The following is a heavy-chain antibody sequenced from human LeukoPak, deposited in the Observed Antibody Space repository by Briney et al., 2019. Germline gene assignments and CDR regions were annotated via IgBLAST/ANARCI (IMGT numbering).Heavy chain of an antibody. D-gene: IGHD6-13*01. Sequence: ASVKVSCKPSGYTFTSYDMHWVRRAPGQGLEIMGIINTSGGSTTYAQKFQGRVTMTRDTSTSTVYMELSSLRSEDTAVYYCAKLAASGTARYYFDYWGQGTLVTVSS. CDR3: AKLAASGTARYYFDY. CDR2: INTSGGST. V-gene: IGHV1-46*01. CDR1: GYTFTSYD. J-gene: IGHJ4*02.